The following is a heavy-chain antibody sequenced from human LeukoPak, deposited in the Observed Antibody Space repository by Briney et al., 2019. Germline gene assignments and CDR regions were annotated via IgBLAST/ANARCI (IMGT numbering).Heavy chain of an antibody. CDR2: ISAYNGNT. J-gene: IGHJ4*02. V-gene: IGHV1-18*01. Sequence: GASVKVSCKASGYTFTSYGISWVRQAPGQGREWMGWISAYNGNTNYAQKLQGRVTMTTDTSTSTAYMELRSLRSDDTAVYYCARDSVVVLLWFGEPKGNFDYWGQGTLVTVSS. D-gene: IGHD3-10*01. CDR3: ARDSVVVLLWFGEPKGNFDY. CDR1: GYTFTSYG.